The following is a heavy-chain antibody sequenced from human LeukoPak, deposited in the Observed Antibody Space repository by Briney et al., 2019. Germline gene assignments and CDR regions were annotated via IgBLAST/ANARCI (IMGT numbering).Heavy chain of an antibody. D-gene: IGHD3-22*01. V-gene: IGHV3-73*01. J-gene: IGHJ6*03. Sequence: GGSLRLSCAASGFTFSGSLIHWVRQASGKGLEWVGLIRSKANSYATSYAASVKGRFTISRDDSKNTAYLQMNSLKTEDTAIYYCTSRGNYDSSYYMDVWGKGTTVTVSS. CDR2: IRSKANSYAT. CDR3: TSRGNYDSSYYMDV. CDR1: GFTFSGSL.